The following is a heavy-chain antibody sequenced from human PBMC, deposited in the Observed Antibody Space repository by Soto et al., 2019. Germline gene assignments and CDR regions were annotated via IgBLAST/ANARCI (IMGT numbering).Heavy chain of an antibody. CDR1: GFTFSSYD. J-gene: IGHJ6*02. CDR2: IGTAGDT. D-gene: IGHD5-18*01. V-gene: IGHV3-13*01. CDR3: ARERSGYSYGFFHGMDV. Sequence: EVQLVESGGGLVQPGGSLRLSCAASGFTFSSYDMHWVRQATEKGLEWVSAIGTAGDTYYPGSVKGRFTISRENAKNSLYLQMNSLRAEDTAVYYCARERSGYSYGFFHGMDVWGQGTTVTVSS.